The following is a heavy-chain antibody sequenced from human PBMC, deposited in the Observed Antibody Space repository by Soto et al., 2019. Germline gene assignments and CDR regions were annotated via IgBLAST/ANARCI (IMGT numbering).Heavy chain of an antibody. D-gene: IGHD2-21*02. CDR3: ARDLWGYCGTDCSPLDV. CDR1: GGTISRYY. V-gene: IGHV4-59*01. CDR2: MYNTGST. J-gene: IGHJ6*02. Sequence: QVQLQESGPGLVKPSETLSLTCTVSGGTISRYYWSWIRQPPGKGLEWIGYMYNTGSTVYNPSFTSRVTISVDTSKNQFSLKLNSVTAADTAVYYCARDLWGYCGTDCSPLDVWGQGTTVTVSS.